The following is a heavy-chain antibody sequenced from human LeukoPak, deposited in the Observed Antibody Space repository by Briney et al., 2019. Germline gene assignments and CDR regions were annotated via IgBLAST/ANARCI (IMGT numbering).Heavy chain of an antibody. CDR3: ARDCSSTSCPFDY. CDR2: ISGSSSYI. CDR1: GFTFSSYS. Sequence: GGSLRLSCAASGFTFSSYSMNWVRQAPGKGLEWVSSISGSSSYIYYADSVKGRFTISRDNAKNSLYLQMNSLRAEDTAVYYCARDCSSTSCPFDYWGQGTLVTVSS. D-gene: IGHD2-2*01. J-gene: IGHJ4*02. V-gene: IGHV3-21*01.